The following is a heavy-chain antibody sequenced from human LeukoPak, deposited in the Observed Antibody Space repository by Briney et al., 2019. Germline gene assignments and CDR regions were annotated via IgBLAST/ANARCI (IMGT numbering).Heavy chain of an antibody. D-gene: IGHD2-15*01. V-gene: IGHV3-74*01. Sequence: PGGSLRLSCAASGFSFSSYWMHWVRQAPGKGLVWVARIQYDGSTTNYADSVKGRFTISRDNAKKTLYVQMNRLRAEDTAVYYCARALVAGVTLNALDIWGRGTMVTVSS. CDR3: ARALVAGVTLNALDI. CDR2: IQYDGSTT. CDR1: GFSFSSYW. J-gene: IGHJ3*02.